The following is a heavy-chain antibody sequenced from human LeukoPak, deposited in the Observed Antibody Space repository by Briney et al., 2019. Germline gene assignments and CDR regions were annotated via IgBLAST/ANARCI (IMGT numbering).Heavy chain of an antibody. D-gene: IGHD3-3*01. CDR1: GGSISSGSYY. Sequence: SETLSLTCTVSGGSISSGSYYWSWIRQPAGKGLEWIGRIYTSGSTNYNPSLKSRVTISVDTSKNQFSLKLSSVTAADTAVYYCAREVTIFGVVTCARFDPWGQGTLVTVSS. J-gene: IGHJ5*02. V-gene: IGHV4-61*02. CDR2: IYTSGST. CDR3: AREVTIFGVVTCARFDP.